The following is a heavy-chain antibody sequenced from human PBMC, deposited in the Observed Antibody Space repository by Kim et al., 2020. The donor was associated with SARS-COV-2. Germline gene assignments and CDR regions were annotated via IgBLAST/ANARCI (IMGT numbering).Heavy chain of an antibody. D-gene: IGHD3-10*01. CDR3: AKIGPYGSEYDY. CDR2: ISGSGGST. J-gene: IGHJ4*02. CDR1: GFTFSSYA. V-gene: IGHV3-23*01. Sequence: GGSLRLSCAASGFTFSSYAMSWVRQAPGKGLEWVSVISGSGGSTYYADSVEGRFTISRDNSKNTLYLQMNSLRAEDTDVYYCAKIGPYGSEYDYWGQGTMVTVSS.